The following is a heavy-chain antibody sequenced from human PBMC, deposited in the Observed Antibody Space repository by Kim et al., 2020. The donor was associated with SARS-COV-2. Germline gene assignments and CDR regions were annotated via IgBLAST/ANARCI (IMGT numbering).Heavy chain of an antibody. V-gene: IGHV4-34*01. CDR3: ARYYDFWSGYRGYYYGMDV. D-gene: IGHD3-3*01. J-gene: IGHJ6*02. Sequence: KSRVTISVDTSKTQFSLKLSSVTAADTAVYYCARYYDFWSGYRGYYYGMDVWGQGTTVTVSS.